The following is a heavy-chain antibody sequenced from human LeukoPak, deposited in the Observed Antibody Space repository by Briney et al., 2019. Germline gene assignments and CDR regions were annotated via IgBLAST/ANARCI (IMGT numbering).Heavy chain of an antibody. CDR2: INVNNGDT. Sequence: EASVKVSFKASGYTFTGYYMHWVRQAPGQGLEWMGWINVNNGDTRYAQKFQGRVTVTRDTSVSTAYMEVSRLRSDDTAVYYCARDPPTEGWDFDLWGRGTLVTVSS. V-gene: IGHV1-2*02. D-gene: IGHD2-21*02. J-gene: IGHJ2*01. CDR1: GYTFTGYY. CDR3: ARDPPTEGWDFDL.